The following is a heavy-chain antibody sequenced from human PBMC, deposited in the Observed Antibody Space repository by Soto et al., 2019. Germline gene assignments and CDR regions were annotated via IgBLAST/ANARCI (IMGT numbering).Heavy chain of an antibody. V-gene: IGHV4-30-2*01. D-gene: IGHD3-9*01. J-gene: IGHJ4*02. CDR3: ARGRVNYDILTGYSTYYFDY. CDR2: IYHSGST. Sequence: SETLSLTCAVSGGSISSGGYSWSWIRQPPGKGLEWIGYIYHSGSTYYNPSLKSRVTISVDRSKNQFSLKLSSVTAADTAVYYCARGRVNYDILTGYSTYYFDYWGQGTLVTVSS. CDR1: GGSISSGGYS.